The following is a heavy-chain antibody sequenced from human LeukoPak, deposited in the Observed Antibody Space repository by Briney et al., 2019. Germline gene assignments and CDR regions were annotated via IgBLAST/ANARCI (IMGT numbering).Heavy chain of an antibody. Sequence: GGSLRLSCAASGFTFSTYTMNWVRQAPGTGLEWVSSISSGSSYIYYADSVKGRFTISRDNAKNSLYLQMNGLRAEDTAVYYCARERHDVLTGYSPIASWGQGTLVTVSS. CDR1: GFTFSTYT. CDR2: ISSGSSYI. CDR3: ARERHDVLTGYSPIAS. V-gene: IGHV3-21*01. D-gene: IGHD3-9*01. J-gene: IGHJ4*02.